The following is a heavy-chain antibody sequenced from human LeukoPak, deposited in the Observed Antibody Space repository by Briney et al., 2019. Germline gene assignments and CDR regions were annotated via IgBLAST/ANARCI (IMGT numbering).Heavy chain of an antibody. Sequence: SETLSLTCTVSGGSISSYYWSWIRQPPGKGLEWIGYIYYSGSTNYNPSLKSRVTISVDTSKNQFSLKLSSVTAADTAVYYCARALPYSSGWYFDYWGQGTLVTVSS. D-gene: IGHD6-19*01. CDR2: IYYSGST. J-gene: IGHJ4*02. CDR1: GGSISSYY. V-gene: IGHV4-59*12. CDR3: ARALPYSSGWYFDY.